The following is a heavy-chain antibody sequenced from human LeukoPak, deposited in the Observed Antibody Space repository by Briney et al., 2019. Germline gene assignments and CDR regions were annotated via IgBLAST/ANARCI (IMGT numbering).Heavy chain of an antibody. D-gene: IGHD5-24*01. CDR1: GGSITTNY. J-gene: IGHJ4*02. CDR2: IYTGGST. CDR3: ARDRRDGYNSFYYFDY. V-gene: IGHV4-4*07. Sequence: SETLSLTCTVSGGSITTNYWSWIRQPAGKGLERIGRIYTGGSTNYNPSLKSRVTMSVDTSKSQFSLKLNSVTAADTAVYYCARDRRDGYNSFYYFDYWGQGTLVTDSS.